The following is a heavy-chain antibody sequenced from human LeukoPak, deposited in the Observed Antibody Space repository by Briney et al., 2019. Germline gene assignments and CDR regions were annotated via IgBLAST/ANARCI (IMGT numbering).Heavy chain of an antibody. V-gene: IGHV3-9*03. Sequence: GGSLRLSCAASGFTFDDYGMSWVRQAPGKGLEWVSGISWNSGSIGYADSVKGRFTISRDNAKNSLYLQMNSLRAEDMALYYCAKGRRRAYYYDSSGYSDAFDIWGQGTMVTVSS. CDR3: AKGRRRAYYYDSSGYSDAFDI. CDR2: ISWNSGSI. CDR1: GFTFDDYG. D-gene: IGHD3-22*01. J-gene: IGHJ3*02.